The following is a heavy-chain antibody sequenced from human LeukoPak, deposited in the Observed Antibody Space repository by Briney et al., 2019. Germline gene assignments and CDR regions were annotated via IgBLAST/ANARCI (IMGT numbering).Heavy chain of an antibody. CDR2: ISGSGGST. D-gene: IGHD6-6*01. CDR1: GFTFSSYA. Sequence: GGSLRLSCAASGFTFSSYAMSWVRQAPGKGLEWVSAISGSGGSTYYADSVKGRFTISRDNAKNSLYLQMNSLRAEDTAVYYCARNIAARPIGAFDIWGQGTMVTVSS. V-gene: IGHV3-23*01. CDR3: ARNIAARPIGAFDI. J-gene: IGHJ3*02.